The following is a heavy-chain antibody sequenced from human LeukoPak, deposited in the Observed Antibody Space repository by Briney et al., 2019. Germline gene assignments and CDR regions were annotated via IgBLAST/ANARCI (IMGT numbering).Heavy chain of an antibody. Sequence: SETLSLTCTVSGGSISSYYWSWIRQPPGKGLEWIGYIYSSGSANYNPSLKSRITISVDTSKNQFSLKLSSVADADTAVYYCARHRGDIIAEDNWGQGTLVTVSS. D-gene: IGHD2-21*01. CDR3: ARHRGDIIAEDN. V-gene: IGHV4-4*08. CDR1: GGSISSYY. CDR2: IYSSGSA. J-gene: IGHJ4*02.